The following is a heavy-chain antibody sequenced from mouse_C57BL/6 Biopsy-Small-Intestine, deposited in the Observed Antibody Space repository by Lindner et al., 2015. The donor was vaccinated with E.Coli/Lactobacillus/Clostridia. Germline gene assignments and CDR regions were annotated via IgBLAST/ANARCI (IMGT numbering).Heavy chain of an antibody. J-gene: IGHJ2*01. CDR2: IYIGNGYT. V-gene: IGHV1-58*01. D-gene: IGHD1-1*01. Sequence: VKLQESGAELVRPGSSVKMSCKTSGYTFTSYGINWVKQRPGQGLEWIGYIYIGNGYTEYNEKFRAKATLTSDTSSSTAYMQLSSLTSEDSAIYFCARNYFGSSPYYFDYWGQGTTLTVSS. CDR3: ARNYFGSSPYYFDY. CDR1: GYTFTSYG.